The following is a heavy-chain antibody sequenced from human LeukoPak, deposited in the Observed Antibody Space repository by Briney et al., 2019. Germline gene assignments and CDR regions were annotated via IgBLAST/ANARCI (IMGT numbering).Heavy chain of an antibody. V-gene: IGHV4-38-2*01. D-gene: IGHD1-26*01. J-gene: IGHJ4*02. CDR1: GYSISSGYY. Sequence: PSETLSLTCGVSGYSISSGYYWGWIRQFPGNGLEWIGSMYHSGTTYYNPSLRSRVSIAIDTSKNQFSLKLSSVTAADTAVYYCARGVGTTNFDYWGPGTLVTVSS. CDR3: ARGVGTTNFDY. CDR2: MYHSGTT.